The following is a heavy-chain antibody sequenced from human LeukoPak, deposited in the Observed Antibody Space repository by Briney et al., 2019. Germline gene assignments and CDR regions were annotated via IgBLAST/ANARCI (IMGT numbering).Heavy chain of an antibody. CDR2: ISYDGSNK. CDR3: AKARIVKIAAAGGFDY. V-gene: IGHV3-30*18. J-gene: IGHJ4*02. Sequence: GGSLRLSCAASGFTFSSYGMHWVRQAPGKGLEWVAVISYDGSNKYYADSVKGRFTISRDNSKNTLYLQMNSLRAEDTAVYYCAKARIVKIAAAGGFDYWAREPWSPSPQ. CDR1: GFTFSSYG. D-gene: IGHD6-13*01.